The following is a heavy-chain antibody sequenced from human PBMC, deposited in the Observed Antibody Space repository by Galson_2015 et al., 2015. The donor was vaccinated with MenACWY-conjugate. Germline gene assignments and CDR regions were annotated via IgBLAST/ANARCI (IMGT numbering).Heavy chain of an antibody. D-gene: IGHD3-22*01. J-gene: IGHJ2*01. Sequence: TLSLTCTVSGGSISSYYWSWIRQPPGKGLEWIGYIYYSGSTNYNPSLKSRVTISVDTSKNQFSLKLSSVTAADTAVYYCARRPGYYDSSGYDWYFDLWGRGTLVTVSS. V-gene: IGHV4-59*01. CDR3: ARRPGYYDSSGYDWYFDL. CDR1: GGSISSYY. CDR2: IYYSGST.